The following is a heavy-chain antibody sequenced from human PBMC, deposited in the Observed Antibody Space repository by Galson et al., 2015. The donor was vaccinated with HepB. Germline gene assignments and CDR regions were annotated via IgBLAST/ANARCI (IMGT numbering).Heavy chain of an antibody. V-gene: IGHV4-34*01. CDR3: ARVGVSKFGGALVVPYYFDY. J-gene: IGHJ4*02. CDR2: IKHSRST. D-gene: IGHD3-16*02. Sequence: SETLSLTCAVYGGSFSDYYWSWIRQPPGKGLEWIGEIKHSRSTNYQPSLKSRVTISVDTSKNAFSLKLSSLTAADTAVYYCARVGVSKFGGALVVPYYFDYWGQGTLVTVSS. CDR1: GGSFSDYY.